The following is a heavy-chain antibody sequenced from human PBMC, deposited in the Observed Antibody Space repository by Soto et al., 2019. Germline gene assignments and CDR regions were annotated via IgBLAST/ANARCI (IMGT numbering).Heavy chain of an antibody. D-gene: IGHD6-19*01. V-gene: IGHV4-61*01. CDR3: ARDLPFWQWLGSDAFDI. CDR1: GGSVSSGRFY. Sequence: PSETLSLTCTVSGGSVSSGRFYWSWIRQPPGKGLEWIGYIYYSGSTKYNPSLRSRFTISRDNAKNSLYLQMNSLRAEDTAVYYCARDLPFWQWLGSDAFDIWGQGTMVTVSS. CDR2: IYYSGST. J-gene: IGHJ3*02.